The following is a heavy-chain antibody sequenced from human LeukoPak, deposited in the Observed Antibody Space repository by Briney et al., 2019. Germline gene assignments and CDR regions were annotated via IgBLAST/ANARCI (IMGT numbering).Heavy chain of an antibody. CDR1: GFTFSSYE. CDR2: ISSSGSTI. Sequence: PGGSLRLSCAASGFTFSSYEMNWVRQAPGEGLEWVSYISSSGSTIYYAGSLKGRFTISRDNAKNSLYMQMNSLRAEDTAVYYCARGYYYGSVPPGSMDVWGQGTTVTVS. V-gene: IGHV3-48*03. J-gene: IGHJ6*02. CDR3: ARGYYYGSVPPGSMDV. D-gene: IGHD3-10*01.